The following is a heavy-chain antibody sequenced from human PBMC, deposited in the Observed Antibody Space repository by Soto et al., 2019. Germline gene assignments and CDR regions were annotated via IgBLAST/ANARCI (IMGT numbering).Heavy chain of an antibody. CDR3: APDQTVPGQSTIDF. V-gene: IGHV3-74*01. CDR1: GFTLSSYW. J-gene: IGHJ4*02. D-gene: IGHD6-19*01. Sequence: EVQLVESGVGLFQTGGSLRLSCAASGFTLSSYWMHWVRQAPGRELMWVSRISSDGTDVLHEDSVQGRFPISIDNAINTIYFQMNSLRAEDTAVYFCAPDQTVPGQSTIDFWGQGTMVAVPS. CDR2: ISSDGTDV.